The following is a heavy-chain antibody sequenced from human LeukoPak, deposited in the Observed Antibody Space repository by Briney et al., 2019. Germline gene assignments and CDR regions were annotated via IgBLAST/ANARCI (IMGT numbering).Heavy chain of an antibody. CDR2: INHSGST. CDR1: GGSFSGYY. J-gene: IGHJ4*02. CDR3: ARGDFWSGPDY. D-gene: IGHD3-3*01. Sequence: PSKTLSLTCAVYGGSFSGYYWSWIRQPPGKGLEWIGEINHSGSTNYNPSLKSRVTISVDTSKNQFSLKLSSVTAADTAVYYCARGDFWSGPDYWGQGTLVTVSS. V-gene: IGHV4-34*01.